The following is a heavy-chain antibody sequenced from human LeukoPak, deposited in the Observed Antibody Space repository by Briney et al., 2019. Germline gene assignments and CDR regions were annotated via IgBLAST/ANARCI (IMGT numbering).Heavy chain of an antibody. V-gene: IGHV3-23*01. CDR2: ISGSGVST. D-gene: IGHD1-26*01. Sequence: AGGSPRLSCASSGFTFSSYAMTWVRQAPGKGLEWVSGISGSGVSTYYADSVKGRFTISRDNSKNTLYLQMNSLRAEDTAVYYCAKASGGVVGTTPYMDYWGQGTLVTVSS. J-gene: IGHJ4*02. CDR1: GFTFSSYA. CDR3: AKASGGVVGTTPYMDY.